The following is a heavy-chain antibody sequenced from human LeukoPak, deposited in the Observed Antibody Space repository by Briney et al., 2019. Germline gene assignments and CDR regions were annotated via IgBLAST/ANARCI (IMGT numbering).Heavy chain of an antibody. J-gene: IGHJ4*02. Sequence: PSGTLSLTCAVSGGSISSSNWWSWVRQPPGQGLEWIGEIYHSGSTNYNPSLMSRVTISVDTSKNQFSLKLSSVTAADTAVYYCARAGVETTSTDYWGQGTLVTVSS. CDR1: GGSISSSNW. CDR2: IYHSGST. D-gene: IGHD1-7*01. CDR3: ARAGVETTSTDY. V-gene: IGHV4-4*02.